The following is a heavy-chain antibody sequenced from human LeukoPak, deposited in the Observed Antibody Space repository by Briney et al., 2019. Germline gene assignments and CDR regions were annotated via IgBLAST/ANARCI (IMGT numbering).Heavy chain of an antibody. CDR3: AKTPIAAAPYDY. Sequence: AGGSLRLSCAASGFSFSSYAMFWVRQAPGKGLEWVTIISRDGSDTFYADSVRGRFTISRGNSKNTLYLQMNSLRAEDTAVYYCAKTPIAAAPYDYWGQGTLVTVSS. D-gene: IGHD6-13*01. J-gene: IGHJ4*02. CDR2: ISRDGSDT. V-gene: IGHV3-30-3*02. CDR1: GFSFSSYA.